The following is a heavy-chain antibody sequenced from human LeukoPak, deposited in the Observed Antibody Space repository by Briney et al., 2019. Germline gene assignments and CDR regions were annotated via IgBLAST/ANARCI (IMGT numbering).Heavy chain of an antibody. CDR1: GGSISSSSYY. D-gene: IGHD4-23*01. J-gene: IGHJ4*02. CDR3: ARGGGYFDY. CDR2: IYYSGST. V-gene: IGHV4-39*07. Sequence: SETLSLTCTVSGGSISSSSYYWGWIRQPPGKGLEWIGSIYYSGSTYYNPSLKSRVTISVDTSKNQFSLKLSSVTAADTAVYYCARGGGYFDYWGQGTLVTVSS.